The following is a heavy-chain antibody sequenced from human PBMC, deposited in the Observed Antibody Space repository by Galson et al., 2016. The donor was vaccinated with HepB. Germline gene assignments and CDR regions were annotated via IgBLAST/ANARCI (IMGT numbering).Heavy chain of an antibody. Sequence: QSGAEVKKPGESLKISCKGSGYSFTSYWPGWVRQMPGKGLEWMGIMFPDDSDIKYSPSFQGQVTMSVDKSISTAYLQWSSLTASDTAMYFCAFRVAVAGLYGVDVWGQGTTVTVSS. CDR3: AFRVAVAGLYGVDV. V-gene: IGHV5-51*01. CDR2: MFPDDSDI. CDR1: GYSFTSYW. J-gene: IGHJ6*02. D-gene: IGHD6-19*01.